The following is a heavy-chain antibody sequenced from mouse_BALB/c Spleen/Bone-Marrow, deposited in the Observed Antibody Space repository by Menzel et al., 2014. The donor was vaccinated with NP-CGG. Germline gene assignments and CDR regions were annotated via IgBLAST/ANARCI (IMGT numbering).Heavy chain of an antibody. CDR1: GYTFTDYN. CDR2: IYPYNGGT. J-gene: IGHJ2*01. V-gene: IGHV1S29*02. D-gene: IGHD2-3*01. CDR3: ARIYDGYFLFDY. Sequence: EVQLQQSGPELVKPGASVKISCKASGYTFTDYNMHWVKQSNGQSLEWIGYIYPYNGGTGYNQEFKINSTLTVDNSSGAAYMELRILTSEDSAVYYCARIYDGYFLFDYWGQGTTLTVSS.